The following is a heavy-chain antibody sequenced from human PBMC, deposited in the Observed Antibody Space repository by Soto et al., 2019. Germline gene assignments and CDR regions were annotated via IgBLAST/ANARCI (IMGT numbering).Heavy chain of an antibody. CDR2: ISGSSRYI. CDR3: AREWSRNNVFDY. D-gene: IGHD1-1*01. CDR1: GFTFSNYI. V-gene: IGHV3-21*01. J-gene: IGHJ4*02. Sequence: GGSLRLSCAASGFTFSNYIINWVRQAPGKGLEWVSSISGSSRYIYCADSVKGRFTISRDNAKNSLYLQMNSLKAEDTAVYYCAREWSRNNVFDYWGQGTLVTVSS.